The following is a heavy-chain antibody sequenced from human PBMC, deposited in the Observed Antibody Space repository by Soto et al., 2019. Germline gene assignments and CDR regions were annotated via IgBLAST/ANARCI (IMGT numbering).Heavy chain of an antibody. CDR1: VFTFGSYG. Sequence: GRPLSLSCAAPVFTFGSYGMQWVRQAPGKGMEWVAVISYDGSNKYYADSVKGRFTISRDNSKNTLYLQMNSLRAEDTAVYYCAKGVGTYCGGACYPLGYWGQGTLVTVSS. J-gene: IGHJ4*02. V-gene: IGHV3-30*18. CDR2: ISYDGSNK. D-gene: IGHD2-21*02. CDR3: AKGVGTYCGGACYPLGY.